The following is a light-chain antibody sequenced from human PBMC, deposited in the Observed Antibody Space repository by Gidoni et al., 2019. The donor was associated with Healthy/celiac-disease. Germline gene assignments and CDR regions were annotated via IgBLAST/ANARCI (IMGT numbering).Light chain of an antibody. J-gene: IGLJ3*02. CDR1: SSNIGSNT. CDR2: CNN. CDR3: AAWDDSLNGWV. Sequence: QSVLTQPPSASGTPGQRVTISCSGSSSNIGSNTVNWYQQLPGTAPKLLSYCNNKRPSGVPDRFSGSKSGTSASLAISGLQAEDEADYYCAAWDDSLNGWVFGGGTKLTVL. V-gene: IGLV1-44*01.